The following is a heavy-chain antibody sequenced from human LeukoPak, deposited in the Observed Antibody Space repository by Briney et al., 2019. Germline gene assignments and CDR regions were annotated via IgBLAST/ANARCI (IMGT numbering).Heavy chain of an antibody. J-gene: IGHJ6*03. D-gene: IGHD3-10*01. CDR3: ASHYYGSGSYYKAVLFGGYYMDV. V-gene: IGHV4-59*08. Sequence: NSSETLSLTCSVSGGSISIYYWTWIRQIPGKGLEWIGYIYYTGTTNYNPLFESRATISVDTSKNQFSLKLSSVTAADTAVYYCASHYYGSGSYYKAVLFGGYYMDVWGKGTTVTVSS. CDR2: IYYTGTT. CDR1: GGSISIYY.